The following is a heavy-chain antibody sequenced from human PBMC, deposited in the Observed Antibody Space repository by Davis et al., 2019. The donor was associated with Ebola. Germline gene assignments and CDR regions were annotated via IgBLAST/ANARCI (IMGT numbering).Heavy chain of an antibody. Sequence: PGGSLRLSCAASGFTFSSFAMSWVRQAPGKGLEWVSSITSRGNGTYYADSVKGRFTISRDNSKNTLYLQMFSLGAEDMAVYYCAKDFTTTFGVAIYPFYMDVWGKGTTVTVSS. CDR2: ITSRGNGT. J-gene: IGHJ6*03. D-gene: IGHD3-3*01. CDR3: AKDFTTTFGVAIYPFYMDV. V-gene: IGHV3-23*01. CDR1: GFTFSSFA.